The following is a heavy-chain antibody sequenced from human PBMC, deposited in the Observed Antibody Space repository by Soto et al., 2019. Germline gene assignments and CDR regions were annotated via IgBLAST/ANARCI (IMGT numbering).Heavy chain of an antibody. CDR2: IVVGSGNT. Sequence: SVKVSCKASGFTFTSSAVQWVRQARGQRLEWIGWIVVGSGNTNYAQKFQERVTITRDMSTGTAYMELSSLRSEDTAVYYCAADGGSYFYYYYGMDVWGQGTTVTVSS. CDR3: AADGGSYFYYYYGMDV. CDR1: GFTFTSSA. D-gene: IGHD1-26*01. J-gene: IGHJ6*02. V-gene: IGHV1-58*01.